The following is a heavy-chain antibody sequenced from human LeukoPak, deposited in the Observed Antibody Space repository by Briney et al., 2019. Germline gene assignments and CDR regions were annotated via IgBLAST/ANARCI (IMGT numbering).Heavy chain of an antibody. CDR1: GGTFSSYA. Sequence: AASVTVSCKASGGTFSSYAISWVRQAPGQGLEWMGGIIPIFGTANYAQKFQGRVTITADESTSTAYMELSSLRSEDTAVYYCARGHYDFWSGYPRDYFDYWGQGTLVTVSS. CDR2: IIPIFGTA. D-gene: IGHD3-3*01. V-gene: IGHV1-69*13. CDR3: ARGHYDFWSGYPRDYFDY. J-gene: IGHJ4*02.